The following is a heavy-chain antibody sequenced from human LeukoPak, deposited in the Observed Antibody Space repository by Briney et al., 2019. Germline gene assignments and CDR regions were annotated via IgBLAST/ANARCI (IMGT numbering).Heavy chain of an antibody. CDR2: ISGTATYT. V-gene: IGHV3-21*05. CDR1: GFTFSTYT. CDR3: ARASTITTRNGMDV. Sequence: NPGGSLRLSCAASGFTFSTYTMSWVRQAPGKGLEYISHISGTATYTSYADSVKGRFTISRDNAKNSLFLQMNSLRAEDTAVYYCARASTITTRNGMDVWGQGTTVTVS. D-gene: IGHD4-11*01. J-gene: IGHJ6*02.